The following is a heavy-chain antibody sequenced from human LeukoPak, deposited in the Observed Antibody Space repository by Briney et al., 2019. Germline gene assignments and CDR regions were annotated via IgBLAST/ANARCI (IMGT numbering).Heavy chain of an antibody. V-gene: IGHV3-49*04. Sequence: PGRSLRLSCTASGFTFGDYAMSWVRQAPGKGLEWVGFIRSKAYGGTTEYAASVKGRFTISRDDSKSIAYLQMNSLKTEDTAVYYCTSMRIQLWSATYYFDYWGQGTLVTVSS. J-gene: IGHJ4*02. CDR2: IRSKAYGGTT. D-gene: IGHD5-18*01. CDR1: GFTFGDYA. CDR3: TSMRIQLWSATYYFDY.